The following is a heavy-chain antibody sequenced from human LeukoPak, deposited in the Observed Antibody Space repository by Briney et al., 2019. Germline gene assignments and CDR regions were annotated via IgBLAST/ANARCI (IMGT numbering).Heavy chain of an antibody. CDR3: AGGELDLLFDY. CDR2: IYYSGST. J-gene: IGHJ4*02. CDR1: GGSVSSGSYY. V-gene: IGHV4-61*01. Sequence: SETLSLTCTVSGGSVSSGSYYWIWIRQPPGKGLEWIGYIYYSGSTNYNLSLKSRVTISVDTSKNQFSLKLSSVTAADTAVYYCAGGELDLLFDYWGQGTLVTVSS. D-gene: IGHD1-26*01.